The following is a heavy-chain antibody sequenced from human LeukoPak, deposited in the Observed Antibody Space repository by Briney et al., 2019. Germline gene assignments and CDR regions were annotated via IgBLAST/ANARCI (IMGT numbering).Heavy chain of an antibody. J-gene: IGHJ4*02. Sequence: PGGSLRLSCAASGFTFSNYWMSWVRQAPGIGLEWVAKIKEDGSEEDYVDSVKGRFTISRDNAKNTLYLQMNSLRAEDTALYYCARAGRSSEHHYCDYWGQGALVTVSS. CDR3: ARAGRSSEHHYCDY. V-gene: IGHV3-7*04. CDR1: GFTFSNYW. CDR2: IKEDGSEE. D-gene: IGHD3-10*01.